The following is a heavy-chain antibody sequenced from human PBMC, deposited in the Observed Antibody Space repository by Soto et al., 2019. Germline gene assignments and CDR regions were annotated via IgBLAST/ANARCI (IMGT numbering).Heavy chain of an antibody. CDR2: ISSSSSNI. CDR3: ARENDFWSGYYASDI. Sequence: GGSLRLSCAASGFTFSSYSMNWVRQAPGKGLEWVSSISSSSSNIYYQDSLKGRFTISRDNAKNTLYLQMNTLRAEDTAVYYCARENDFWSGYYASDIWGQGTMVTVSS. D-gene: IGHD3-3*01. CDR1: GFTFSSYS. V-gene: IGHV3-21*01. J-gene: IGHJ3*02.